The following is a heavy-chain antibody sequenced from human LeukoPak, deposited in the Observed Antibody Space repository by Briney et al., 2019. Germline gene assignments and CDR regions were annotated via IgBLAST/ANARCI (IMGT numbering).Heavy chain of an antibody. CDR1: GFSLNTFGVA. Sequence: SGPTLVNPTPTLTLTCTFSGFSLNTFGVAVGWIRQPPGKALEWLALIYWNDDKRYSPSLKSRLTITKDTSNNQVVLTMTNMDPVDTATYYCAHSSLGTTALDYWGQGTLVTGSS. D-gene: IGHD1-26*01. CDR2: IYWNDDK. CDR3: AHSSLGTTALDY. V-gene: IGHV2-5*01. J-gene: IGHJ4*02.